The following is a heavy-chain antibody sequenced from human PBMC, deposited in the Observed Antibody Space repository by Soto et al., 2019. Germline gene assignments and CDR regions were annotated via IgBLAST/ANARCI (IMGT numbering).Heavy chain of an antibody. D-gene: IGHD5-18*01. CDR2: ISFDGGNK. CDR3: ARDQSYDLFYYSSGMDV. Sequence: QVQLVESGGGVVQPGRSLRLSCAASGFTFSSYAMHWVRQAPGKGLEWVAVISFDGGNKYYADSVKGRFTISRDNSKNTLFVQMSSLRAEDTAVYYCARDQSYDLFYYSSGMDVWGQGTTVTVSS. J-gene: IGHJ6*02. CDR1: GFTFSSYA. V-gene: IGHV3-30-3*01.